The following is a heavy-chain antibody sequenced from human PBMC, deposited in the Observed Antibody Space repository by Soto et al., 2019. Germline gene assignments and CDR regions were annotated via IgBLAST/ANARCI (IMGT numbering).Heavy chain of an antibody. Sequence: SETLSLTCAVYGGSFSGYYWSWIRQPPGKGLEWIGEINHSGSTNYNPSLKSRVTISVDTSKNQFSLKLSSATAADTAVYYCARLGIDPYYYYYYMDVWGKGTTVTVS. CDR3: ARLGIDPYYYYYYMDV. CDR1: GGSFSGYY. CDR2: INHSGST. J-gene: IGHJ6*03. V-gene: IGHV4-34*01.